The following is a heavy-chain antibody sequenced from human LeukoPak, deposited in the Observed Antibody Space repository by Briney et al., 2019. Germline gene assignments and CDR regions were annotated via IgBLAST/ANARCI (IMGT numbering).Heavy chain of an antibody. J-gene: IGHJ4*02. Sequence: ASVKVSCKASGYTFTSYGTTWVRQAPGQGLEWMGWISAYNGNTNYAQKLQGRVTMTTDTSTSTAYMELRSLRSDDTAVYYCARDTYSGSYRGFDYWGQGTLVTVSS. CDR2: ISAYNGNT. D-gene: IGHD1-26*01. CDR1: GYTFTSYG. CDR3: ARDTYSGSYRGFDY. V-gene: IGHV1-18*01.